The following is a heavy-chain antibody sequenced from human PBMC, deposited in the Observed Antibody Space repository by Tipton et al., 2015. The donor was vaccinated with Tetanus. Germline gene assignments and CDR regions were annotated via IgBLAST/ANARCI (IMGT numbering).Heavy chain of an antibody. CDR3: TNRYDFWSGMPPY. J-gene: IGHJ4*02. Sequence: SLRLSCAASGFSFGGSAIHWVRQASGKGLEWVGRIRTKTNSYATESGASVKGRFTISRDDSKNTAYLQMNSLKIEDTAVYYCTNRYDFWSGMPPYWGQGTLVSVSS. CDR2: IRTKTNSYAT. D-gene: IGHD3-3*01. V-gene: IGHV3-73*01. CDR1: GFSFGGSA.